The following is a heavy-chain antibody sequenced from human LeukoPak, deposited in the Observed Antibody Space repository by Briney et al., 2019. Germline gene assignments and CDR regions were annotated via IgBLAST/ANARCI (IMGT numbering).Heavy chain of an antibody. D-gene: IGHD3-10*01. CDR3: AKVTPPNYYGWGSYYGAPDY. V-gene: IGHV3-23*01. CDR1: GFTFTSYA. J-gene: IGHJ4*02. CDR2: ISDSGGIT. Sequence: GGSLRLSCAASGFTFTSYAMSWVRQAPGKGLEWVSAISDSGGITYYADSVKGRFTISRDNSKNTLYVQMNSLRAQNTGVYYCAKVTPPNYYGWGSYYGAPDYWGQGTLVTVSS.